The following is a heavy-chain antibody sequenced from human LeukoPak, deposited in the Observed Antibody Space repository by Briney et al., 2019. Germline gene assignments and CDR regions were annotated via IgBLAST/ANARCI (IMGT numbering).Heavy chain of an antibody. CDR1: GDSVSSNSVA. CDR3: AREREHSFDY. J-gene: IGHJ4*02. Sequence: SQTLSLTCAISGDSVSSNSVAWNWIRQTPSRGLEWLGRTYYRSKWYNDYAVSVKSRITINADTSKNQFSLQLNSVSPEDTAVYYCAREREHSFDYWGQGTLVTVPS. CDR2: TYYRSKWYN. D-gene: IGHD1-26*01. V-gene: IGHV6-1*01.